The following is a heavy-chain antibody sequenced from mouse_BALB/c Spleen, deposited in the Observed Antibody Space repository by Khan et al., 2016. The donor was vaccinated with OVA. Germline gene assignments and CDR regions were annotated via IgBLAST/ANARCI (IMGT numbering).Heavy chain of an antibody. CDR3: ARQLYGAMDH. Sequence: EVELVESGGGLVQPGGSLKLSCATSGFTFSDYYMYWVRQTPEKRLEWVAYISNGGGSTYYPDTVKGRFTISRDNAKHTRYLQMSRLKSEDTAMYYCARQLYGAMDHWGQGTSVTVSS. V-gene: IGHV5-12*02. D-gene: IGHD2-12*01. CDR2: ISNGGGST. J-gene: IGHJ4*01. CDR1: GFTFSDYY.